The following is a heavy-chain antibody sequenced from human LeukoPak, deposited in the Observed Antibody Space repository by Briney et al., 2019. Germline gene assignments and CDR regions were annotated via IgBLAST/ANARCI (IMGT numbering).Heavy chain of an antibody. V-gene: IGHV4-34*01. CDR1: GGSFSDYY. Sequence: SDTLSLTCAVYGGSFSDYYWSWIRQPPGKGLEWLGEINHNGTTNYNPSLKSPVTISVDTSKNQCSLKLRSVTATDTAVFYYARRIVTIIRGVVSGVFDYWGQGTLVTVYS. J-gene: IGHJ4*02. CDR3: ARRIVTIIRGVVSGVFDY. CDR2: INHNGTT. D-gene: IGHD3-10*01.